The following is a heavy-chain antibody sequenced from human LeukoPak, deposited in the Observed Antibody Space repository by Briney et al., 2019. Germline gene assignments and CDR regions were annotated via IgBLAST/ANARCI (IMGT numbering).Heavy chain of an antibody. CDR2: INPNSGGT. V-gene: IGHV1-2*02. Sequence: ASVKVSCKASGYTFTGYYMHWVRQAPGQGLEWMGWINPNSGGTNYAQKFQGRVTMTRDTSTSTAYMELRSLRSDDTAVYYCARDKSSSSWYGEYYYYYYYMDVWGKGTTVTVSS. J-gene: IGHJ6*03. CDR1: GYTFTGYY. D-gene: IGHD6-13*01. CDR3: ARDKSSSSWYGEYYYYYYYMDV.